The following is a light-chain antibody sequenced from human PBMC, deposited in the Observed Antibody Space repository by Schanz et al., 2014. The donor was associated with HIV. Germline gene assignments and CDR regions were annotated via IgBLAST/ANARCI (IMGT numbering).Light chain of an antibody. V-gene: IGKV3-20*01. CDR3: QQYGDSPPLT. J-gene: IGKJ4*01. Sequence: EIVLTQSPGTLSLSPGERATLSCRASHSVSGTYLAWYQQKPGQAPRLLIYGASIRATGIPDRFSGSGSGTDFTLTISRLEPEDFAVYYCQQYGDSPPLTFGGGTKVEIK. CDR1: HSVSGTY. CDR2: GAS.